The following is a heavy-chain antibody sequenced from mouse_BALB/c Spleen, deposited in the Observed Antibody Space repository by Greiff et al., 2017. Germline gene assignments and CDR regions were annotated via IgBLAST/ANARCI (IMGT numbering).Heavy chain of an antibody. J-gene: IGHJ2*01. Sequence: EVMLVESGGGLVQPGGSRKLSCAASGFTFSSFGMHWVRQAPEKGLEWVAYISSGSSTIYYADTVKGRFTISRDNPKNTLFLQMTSLRSEDTTMYNCTRSNRCDGRDFDYWGQGTTLTVSS. D-gene: IGHD2-14*01. CDR1: GFTFSSFG. CDR3: TRSNRCDGRDFDY. V-gene: IGHV5-17*02. CDR2: ISSGSSTI.